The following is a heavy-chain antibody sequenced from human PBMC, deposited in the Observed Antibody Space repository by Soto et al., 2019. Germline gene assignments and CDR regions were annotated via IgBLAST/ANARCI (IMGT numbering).Heavy chain of an antibody. CDR1: GGSFSDYA. V-gene: IGHV1-69*01. CDR2: TIPIFGAA. Sequence: QVQLVQSGAEVQKPGSSVKVSCKASGGSFSDYAISWVRQAPGQGLEWMGGTIPIFGAANFAQKFQGRVTITADESTSTAYMELSSLRSEDTAVYYCARGYFDSSGYRGVAFYFDYWGQGTLVTVSS. D-gene: IGHD3-22*01. CDR3: ARGYFDSSGYRGVAFYFDY. J-gene: IGHJ4*02.